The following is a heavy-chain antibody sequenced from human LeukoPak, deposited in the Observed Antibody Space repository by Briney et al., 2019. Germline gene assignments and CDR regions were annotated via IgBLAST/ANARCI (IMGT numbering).Heavy chain of an antibody. J-gene: IGHJ3*02. CDR2: IYHSGST. Sequence: SRTLSLTCAVSGGSISGSNWWSWVRQPPGKGLEWIGEIYHSGSTNYNLSLKSRVTISVDKSKNQFSLKLSSVTAADTAVYYCARDDGWELLGGAFDIWGQGTMVTVSS. CDR1: GGSISGSNW. D-gene: IGHD1-26*01. CDR3: ARDDGWELLGGAFDI. V-gene: IGHV4-4*02.